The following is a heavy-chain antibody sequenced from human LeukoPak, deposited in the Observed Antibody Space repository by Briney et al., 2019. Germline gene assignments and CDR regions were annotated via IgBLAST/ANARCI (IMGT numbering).Heavy chain of an antibody. CDR1: GGSFSGYY. CDR2: INHSGST. CDR3: AREVHVITEVDYYFDY. V-gene: IGHV4-34*01. Sequence: KSSETLSLTCAVYGGSFSGYYWSWIRQPPGKGLEWIGEINHSGSTNYNPSLKSRVTISVDTSKNQFSLKLSSVTAADTAVYYCAREVHVITEVDYYFDYWGQGTLVTVSS. D-gene: IGHD3-22*01. J-gene: IGHJ4*02.